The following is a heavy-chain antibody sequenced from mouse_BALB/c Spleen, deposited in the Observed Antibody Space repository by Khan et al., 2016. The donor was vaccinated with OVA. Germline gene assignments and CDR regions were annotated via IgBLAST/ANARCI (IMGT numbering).Heavy chain of an antibody. V-gene: IGHV1-7*01. CDR2: INPSTGYS. CDR3: ANHGSSSAWFAY. D-gene: IGHD1-1*01. CDR1: GYTFTSYW. J-gene: IGHJ3*01. Sequence: VQLQESGAELAKPGASVKMSCKASGYTFTSYWMHWVKQRPGQGLEWIGYINPSTGYSEYNQKFKDKATLTADKSSSTAYMQLSRLTSDDSAFYYCANHGSSSAWFAYWGQGTLVTVSA.